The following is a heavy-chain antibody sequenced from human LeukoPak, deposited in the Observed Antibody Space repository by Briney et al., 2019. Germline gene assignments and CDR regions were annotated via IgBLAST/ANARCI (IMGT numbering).Heavy chain of an antibody. CDR1: GFTFSSYW. D-gene: IGHD6-13*01. CDR2: IKQDGSEK. CDR3: ARRYSSSWHYYYYYMDV. J-gene: IGHJ6*03. Sequence: GGSLSLSCAASGFTFSSYWMSWVRQAPGKGLEWVANIKQDGSEKYYVDSVKGRFTISRDNAKNSLYLQMNSLRAEDTAVYYCARRYSSSWHYYYYYMDVWGKGTTVTVSS. V-gene: IGHV3-7*01.